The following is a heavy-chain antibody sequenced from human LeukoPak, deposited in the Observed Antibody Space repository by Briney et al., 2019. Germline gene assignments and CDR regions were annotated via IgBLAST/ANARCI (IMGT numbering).Heavy chain of an antibody. CDR1: GFTFSSNA. CDR2: INYSGGST. Sequence: GGSPRLSCAASGFTFSSNAMSWVRQAPGKGLEWVSGINYSGGSTYYADSVKGRFTISRDNSKDTLYLQMNNLRAEDTAVYYCSRLIIARTPYYFDFWGQGTLVTVSS. V-gene: IGHV3-23*01. D-gene: IGHD2/OR15-2a*01. CDR3: SRLIIARTPYYFDF. J-gene: IGHJ4*02.